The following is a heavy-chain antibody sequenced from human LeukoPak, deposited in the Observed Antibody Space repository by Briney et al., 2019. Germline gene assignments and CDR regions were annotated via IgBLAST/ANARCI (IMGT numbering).Heavy chain of an antibody. CDR1: GVSTTNGIYY. Sequence: SETLSLTCTVSGVSTTNGIYYWAWIRQSPGKGLEWIGSVHNVGSTYYNLSLRSRVTMSIDASKNQFSLRLNSVTAADTAVYYCARHAEYNSGWHFYLDHWGQGILVTVSS. D-gene: IGHD6-19*01. CDR2: VHNVGST. CDR3: ARHAEYNSGWHFYLDH. V-gene: IGHV4-39*01. J-gene: IGHJ4*02.